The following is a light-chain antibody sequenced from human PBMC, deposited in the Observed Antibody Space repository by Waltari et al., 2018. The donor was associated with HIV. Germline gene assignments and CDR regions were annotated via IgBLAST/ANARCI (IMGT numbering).Light chain of an antibody. CDR1: QTINNNF. Sequence: EIVLTQSPGTLSLSPGETATISCRASQTINNNFFAWYQQSSGQAPRLLLYGVSSRATGIPDRFRASGSGTDFTLTISRLEPEDFAVYYCQHYGGSPLYTFGQGTKLEIK. CDR2: GVS. V-gene: IGKV3-20*01. CDR3: QHYGGSPLYT. J-gene: IGKJ2*01.